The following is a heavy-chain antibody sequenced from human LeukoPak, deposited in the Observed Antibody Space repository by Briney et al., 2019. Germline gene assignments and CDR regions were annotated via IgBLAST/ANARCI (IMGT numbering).Heavy chain of an antibody. D-gene: IGHD2-15*01. Sequence: SETLSLTCTVSGVSINSHYWSWIRQPPGKGLEWIGFIYDSGSANYKSSLESRVTISVDTSKNDFSLKLSSVAAADTAIYYCARDMNPTHYFDYWGQGTLVTVSS. CDR3: ARDMNPTHYFDY. CDR1: GVSINSHY. CDR2: IYDSGSA. J-gene: IGHJ4*02. V-gene: IGHV4-59*11.